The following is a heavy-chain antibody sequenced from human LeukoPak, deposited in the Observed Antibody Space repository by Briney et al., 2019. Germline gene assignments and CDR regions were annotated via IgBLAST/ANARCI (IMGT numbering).Heavy chain of an antibody. CDR3: AGILSSTSSVDY. D-gene: IGHD2-2*01. J-gene: IGHJ4*02. V-gene: IGHV4-34*01. CDR2: INHSGST. Sequence: SETLSLTCAVYGGSFSGYYWRWIRQPPGKGLEWIGEINHSGSTNYNPSLKRRVTISVDTSKNQFSLKLSSVTAADTAVYYCAGILSSTSSVDYWGQGTLVTVSS. CDR1: GGSFSGYY.